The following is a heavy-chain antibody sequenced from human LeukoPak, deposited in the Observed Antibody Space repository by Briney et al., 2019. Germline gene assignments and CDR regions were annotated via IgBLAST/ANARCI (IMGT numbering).Heavy chain of an antibody. CDR3: ARSPKRGYDIVLIRDGMDV. D-gene: IGHD2-8*02. V-gene: IGHV1-8*01. Sequence: ASVKVSCKASGYTFTSYDINWVRQATGQGLEWMGWMNPNSGNTGYAQKFQGRVTMTSNTSISTAYMELSSLRSEDTAVYYCARSPKRGYDIVLIRDGMDVWGQGTTVTVSS. CDR1: GYTFTSYD. CDR2: MNPNSGNT. J-gene: IGHJ6*02.